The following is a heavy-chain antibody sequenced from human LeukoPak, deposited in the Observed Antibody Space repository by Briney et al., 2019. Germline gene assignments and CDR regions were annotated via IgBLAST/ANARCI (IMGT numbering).Heavy chain of an antibody. J-gene: IGHJ5*02. V-gene: IGHV4-61*02. CDR3: ARATLITIFGVEYFDP. CDR1: GGSISSGSYY. Sequence: PSQALSLTCTVSGGSISSGSYYWSWIRQPAGKGLEWIGRIYTSGSTNYNPSLKSRVTISVDTSKNQFSLKLSSVTAADTAVYYCARATLITIFGVEYFDPWGQGTLVTVSS. D-gene: IGHD3-3*01. CDR2: IYTSGST.